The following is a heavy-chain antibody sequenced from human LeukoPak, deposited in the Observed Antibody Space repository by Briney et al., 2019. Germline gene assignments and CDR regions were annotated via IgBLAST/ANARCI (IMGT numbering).Heavy chain of an antibody. CDR2: IVVGSGNT. Sequence: SVKVSCKAPGFTSTSSAMQWVRQARGQRLEWIGWIVVGSGNTNYAQKFQERVTITRDMSTSTAYMELSSLRSEDTAVYYCAAAGGVPAVAADWGQGTLVTVSS. J-gene: IGHJ4*02. CDR1: GFTSTSSA. CDR3: AAAGGVPAVAAD. V-gene: IGHV1-58*02. D-gene: IGHD2-2*01.